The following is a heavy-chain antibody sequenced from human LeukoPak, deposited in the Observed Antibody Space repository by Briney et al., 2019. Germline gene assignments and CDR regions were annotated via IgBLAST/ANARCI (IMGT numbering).Heavy chain of an antibody. D-gene: IGHD3-22*01. Sequence: PSETLSPTCAVYGGSFSGYYWSWIRQPPGKGLEWIGEINHSGSTNYNPSLKSRVTISVDTSKNQFSLKLSSVTAADTAVYYCARGLTHYYDSSGYQYYFDYWGQGTLVTVSS. CDR3: ARGLTHYYDSSGYQYYFDY. CDR1: GGSFSGYY. CDR2: INHSGST. V-gene: IGHV4-34*01. J-gene: IGHJ4*02.